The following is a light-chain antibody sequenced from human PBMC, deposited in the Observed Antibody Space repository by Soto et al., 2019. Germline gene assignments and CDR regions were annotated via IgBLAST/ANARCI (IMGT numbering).Light chain of an antibody. CDR1: ESISSH. CDR3: QQYYYWWT. V-gene: IGKV3-15*01. CDR2: EAT. Sequence: EVVMTQSAATLSVSTGERATLSCRASESISSHLAWSQQKPGQARSLLIDEATTMATGISARFSGSGSRTELTHTISSLQAEDFAVYYVQQYYYWWTFGQGTRVVIK. J-gene: IGKJ1*01.